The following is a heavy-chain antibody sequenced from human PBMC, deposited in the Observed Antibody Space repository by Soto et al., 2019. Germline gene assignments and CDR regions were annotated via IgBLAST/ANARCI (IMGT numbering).Heavy chain of an antibody. V-gene: IGHV1-18*01. CDR3: ARDEVSTTQNAYYSGMDV. CDR1: GYIFNNYG. CDR2: ISGYNGNT. Sequence: QVQLVQSGVEVKKPGASVKVSCKASGYIFNNYGISWVRQAPGQGLEWMGWISGYNGNTNYVQKLQGRVTMTTDTSTSTAYMELRSLRSDDTAVYYCARDEVSTTQNAYYSGMDVWGQGTTVTVSS. J-gene: IGHJ6*02. D-gene: IGHD1-1*01.